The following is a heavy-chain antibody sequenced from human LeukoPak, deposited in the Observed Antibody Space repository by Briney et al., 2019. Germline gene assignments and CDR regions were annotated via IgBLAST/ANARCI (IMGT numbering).Heavy chain of an antibody. CDR1: GGTFSSYA. CDR3: ARDNGYYDFLFDY. D-gene: IGHD3-3*01. V-gene: IGHV1-2*02. CDR2: INPNSGGT. Sequence: GASVKVSCKASGGTFSSYAISWVRQAPGQGLEWMGWINPNSGGTNYAQKFQGRVTMTRDTSISTAYMELSRLRSDDTAVYYCARDNGYYDFLFDYWGQGTLVTVSS. J-gene: IGHJ4*02.